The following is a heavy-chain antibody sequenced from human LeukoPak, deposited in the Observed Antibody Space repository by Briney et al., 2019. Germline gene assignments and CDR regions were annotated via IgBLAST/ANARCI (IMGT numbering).Heavy chain of an antibody. D-gene: IGHD6-19*01. J-gene: IGHJ4*02. V-gene: IGHV2-70*11. CDR2: IDWDDDK. CDR1: GFSLSTSGMC. CDR3: ARIISGSSGWDPFDY. Sequence: ESGPTLVKPTQTLTLTCAFSGFSLSTSGMCVSWIRRPPGKALEWLARIDWDDDKYYSTSLKTRLTISKDTSKNQVVLTMTNIDPVDTATYYCARIISGSSGWDPFDYWGQGTLVTVSS.